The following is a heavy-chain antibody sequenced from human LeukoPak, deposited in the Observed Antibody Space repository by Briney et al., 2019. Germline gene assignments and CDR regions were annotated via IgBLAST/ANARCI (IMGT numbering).Heavy chain of an antibody. CDR2: ISSSGSTI. CDR3: ARGGYYGSGSYRNWFDP. V-gene: IGHV3-48*03. Sequence: PGGSLRLSCAASGFTFSSYEMNWVRQAPGKGLEWVSYISSSGSTIYYADSVKGRFTISRDNAKNTLYLQMNSLRAEDTAVYYCARGGYYGSGSYRNWFDPWGQGTLVTVSS. J-gene: IGHJ5*02. CDR1: GFTFSSYE. D-gene: IGHD3-10*01.